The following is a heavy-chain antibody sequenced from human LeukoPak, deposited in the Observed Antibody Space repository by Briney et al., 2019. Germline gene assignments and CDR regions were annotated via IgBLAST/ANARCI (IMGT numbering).Heavy chain of an antibody. D-gene: IGHD3-9*01. Sequence: GRSLRLSCAASGFTFDDYAMHWVRQAPGKGLEWVSGISWNSGSIGYADSVKGRFTISRDNAKNSLYLQMNSLRAEDTALYYCAKDRYVDWLGVTFDYWGQGTLVTVSS. V-gene: IGHV3-9*01. CDR1: GFTFDDYA. CDR2: ISWNSGSI. J-gene: IGHJ4*02. CDR3: AKDRYVDWLGVTFDY.